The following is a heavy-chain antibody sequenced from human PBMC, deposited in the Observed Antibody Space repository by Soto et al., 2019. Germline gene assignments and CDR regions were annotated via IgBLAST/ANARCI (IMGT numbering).Heavy chain of an antibody. CDR3: ASNQYPDPNALYYYYMDV. J-gene: IGHJ6*03. D-gene: IGHD2-2*01. Sequence: QVQLVQSGAEVQKPGSSVKVSCKASGGTFSSYTISWVRQAPGQGLEWMGRIIPILGIANYAQKFQGRVTITADKSTSTAYMELSSLRSEDTAVYYCASNQYPDPNALYYYYMDVWGKGTTVTVSS. V-gene: IGHV1-69*02. CDR2: IIPILGIA. CDR1: GGTFSSYT.